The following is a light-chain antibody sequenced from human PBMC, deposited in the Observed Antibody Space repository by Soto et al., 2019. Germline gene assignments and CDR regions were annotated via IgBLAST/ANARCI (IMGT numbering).Light chain of an antibody. CDR1: SSDVGGYDY. Sequence: QSALTQPASVSGSPGQSITISCTGTSSDVGGYDYVSWYQQHPGKAPKLMIYEVSNRPSGVSNRFSGSKSGNTASLTISGLQAEDEADYYCSSYTTSNTLYVFATGTKGTVL. V-gene: IGLV2-14*01. CDR2: EVS. J-gene: IGLJ1*01. CDR3: SSYTTSNTLYV.